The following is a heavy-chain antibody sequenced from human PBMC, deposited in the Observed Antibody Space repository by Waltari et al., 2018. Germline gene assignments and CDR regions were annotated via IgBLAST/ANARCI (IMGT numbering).Heavy chain of an antibody. Sequence: EVQLVESGGGLVKPGGSLRLSCAASGFTFSSYSMNWVRQAPGKGLEWVSSISSSSSYIYYADSVKGRFTISRDNAKNSLYLQMNSLRAEDTAVYYCARVGYCSSTSCLFNRGPYFDYWGQGTLVIVSS. V-gene: IGHV3-21*01. CDR3: ARVGYCSSTSCLFNRGPYFDY. CDR2: ISSSSSYI. D-gene: IGHD2-2*03. CDR1: GFTFSSYS. J-gene: IGHJ4*02.